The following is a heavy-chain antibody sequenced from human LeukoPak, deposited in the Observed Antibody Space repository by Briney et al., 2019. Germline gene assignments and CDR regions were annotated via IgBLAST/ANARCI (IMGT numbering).Heavy chain of an antibody. CDR1: GFTFSSYA. D-gene: IGHD3-10*01. Sequence: GGSLRLSCAASGFTFSSYAMSWVRQAPGKGLEWVSAISGSGGSTYYADSVKGRFTISRDNSVNTLYLQMNGLTAEDTAMYYCARDSYQDYYGRFDPWGQGTLVIVSS. CDR3: ARDSYQDYYGRFDP. V-gene: IGHV3-23*01. J-gene: IGHJ5*02. CDR2: ISGSGGST.